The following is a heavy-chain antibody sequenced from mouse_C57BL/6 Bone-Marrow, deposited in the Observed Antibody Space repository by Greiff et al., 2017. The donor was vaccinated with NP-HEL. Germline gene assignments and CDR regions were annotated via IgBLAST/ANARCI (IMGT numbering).Heavy chain of an antibody. CDR1: GYTFTSYW. CDR2: IDPSDSYT. Sequence: VQLQQPGAELVKPGASVKLSCKASGYTFTSYWMQWVKQRPGQGLEWIGEIDPSDSYTNYNQKFKGKATLTADTSSSTAYIQLSSLTSEDSAVYYFARWDGYFRDYFDYWGQGTTLTVSS. D-gene: IGHD2-3*01. J-gene: IGHJ2*01. V-gene: IGHV1-50*01. CDR3: ARWDGYFRDYFDY.